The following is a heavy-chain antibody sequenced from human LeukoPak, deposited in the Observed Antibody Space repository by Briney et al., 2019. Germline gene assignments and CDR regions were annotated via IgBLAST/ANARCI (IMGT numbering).Heavy chain of an antibody. CDR1: GFTFSSYW. J-gene: IGHJ4*01. Sequence: GGSLRLSCAASGFTFSSYWMHWVRQAPGKGLVWVSRINSDGSSTSYADSVKGRFTISRDNAKNTLYLQMHSLRAEDTAVYYXAXDLAYYVWGSYRPYXFDXWGXXXXVT. CDR2: INSDGSST. D-gene: IGHD3-16*02. CDR3: AXDLAYYVWGSYRPYXFDX. V-gene: IGHV3-74*01.